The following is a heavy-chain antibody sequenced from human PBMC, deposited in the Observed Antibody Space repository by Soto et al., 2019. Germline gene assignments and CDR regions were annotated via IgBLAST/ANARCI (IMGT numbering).Heavy chain of an antibody. CDR2: IYPGDSDT. J-gene: IGHJ6*02. Sequence: PGESLKISCKGSGYSFTSYWIGWVRQMPGKGLEWMGIIYPGDSDTRYSPSFQGQVTISADKSISTAYLQWSSLKASDTAMYYCARCGGDCYSGRFVDYYYGMDVWGQGTTVTVSS. D-gene: IGHD2-21*02. V-gene: IGHV5-51*01. CDR3: ARCGGDCYSGRFVDYYYGMDV. CDR1: GYSFTSYW.